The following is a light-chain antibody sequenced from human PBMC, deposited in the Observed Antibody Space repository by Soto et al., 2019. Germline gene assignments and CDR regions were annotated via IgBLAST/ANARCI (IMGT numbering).Light chain of an antibody. CDR2: RNN. CDR3: AAWDDSLSGI. J-gene: IGLJ2*01. Sequence: QAVLTQPPSAYGTPGQRVTISWSGSSSNIGSNYVYWYQQLPGTAPKLLIYRNNQRPSGVPDRFSGSKSGTSASLAISGLRSEDEADYYCAAWDDSLSGIFGGGTKLTVL. CDR1: SSNIGSNY. V-gene: IGLV1-47*01.